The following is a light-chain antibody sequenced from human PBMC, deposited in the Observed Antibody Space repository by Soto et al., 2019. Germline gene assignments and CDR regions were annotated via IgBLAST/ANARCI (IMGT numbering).Light chain of an antibody. CDR3: QRYGGAPPEYP. CDR1: QTVSGSH. V-gene: IGKV3-20*01. Sequence: IVLTQSPGTLSLSPGERATLSCRASQTVSGSHLAWYQQKPGQAPRLIIYGASTRPTGIPDRFSGSGSGTDIALTITRLEPEDVEVYYCQRYGGAPPEYPFGQGTKLEIK. CDR2: GAS. J-gene: IGKJ2*01.